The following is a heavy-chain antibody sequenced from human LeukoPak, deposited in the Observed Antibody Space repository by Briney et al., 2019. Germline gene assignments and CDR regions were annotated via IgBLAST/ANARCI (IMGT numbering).Heavy chain of an antibody. J-gene: IGHJ1*01. D-gene: IGHD1-14*01. CDR1: GGSISSGGYY. V-gene: IGHV4-31*11. CDR2: IYYSGST. CDR3: ARGAVSKTSEYFQH. Sequence: PSETLSLTCAVSGGSISSGGYYWSWIRQHPGKGLEWIGYIYYSGSTYYNPSLKSRVTISVDTSKNQFSLKLSSVTAADTAVYYCARGAVSKTSEYFQHWGQGTLVTVSS.